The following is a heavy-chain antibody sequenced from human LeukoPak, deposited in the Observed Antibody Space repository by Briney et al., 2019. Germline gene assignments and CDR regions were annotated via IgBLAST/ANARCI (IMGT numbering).Heavy chain of an antibody. CDR2: INPNSGGT. Sequence: ASVKVSCKASGYTFTGYYMHWVRQAPGQGLEWMGWINPNSGGTNYAQKFQGKVTMTGDRSISTAYMESSRLRSDDTAVYYCARERTPGSGYGVDYWGQGTVVTVSS. D-gene: IGHD6-25*01. CDR3: ARERTPGSGYGVDY. V-gene: IGHV1-2*02. CDR1: GYTFTGYY. J-gene: IGHJ4*02.